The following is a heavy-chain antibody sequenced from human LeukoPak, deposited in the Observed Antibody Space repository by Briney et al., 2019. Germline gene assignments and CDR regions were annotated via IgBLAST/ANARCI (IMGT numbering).Heavy chain of an antibody. CDR2: ISSSGSTI. CDR1: GFTFSCYE. J-gene: IGHJ6*04. V-gene: IGHV3-48*03. Sequence: GGSLRLYCAAAGFTFSCYEMNWVRQAPGKGLEWVSYISSSGSTIYYEDSVKGRFTISRDNAKNSLYLQVNSLRAEDTAVYYCAELGITMIGGVWGKGTTVTISS. D-gene: IGHD3-10*02. CDR3: AELGITMIGGV.